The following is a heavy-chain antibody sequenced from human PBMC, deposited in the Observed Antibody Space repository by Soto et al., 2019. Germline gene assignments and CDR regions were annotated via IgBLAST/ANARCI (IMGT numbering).Heavy chain of an antibody. D-gene: IGHD2-21*02. Sequence: GGSLRLSCAASGFTFGTFTMSWVRQAPGKGLEWVSSIGTTSTYIYYADSVRGRFTISRDNAKNSLYLQMNSLRAEDTAVYFCARVMCGDCSSYYYYSMDVWGQGTTVTVSS. J-gene: IGHJ6*02. CDR1: GFTFGTFT. V-gene: IGHV3-21*01. CDR2: IGTTSTYI. CDR3: ARVMCGDCSSYYYYSMDV.